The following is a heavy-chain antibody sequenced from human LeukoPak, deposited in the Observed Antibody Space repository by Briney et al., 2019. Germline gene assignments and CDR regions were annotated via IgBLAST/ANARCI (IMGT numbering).Heavy chain of an antibody. V-gene: IGHV1-46*01. D-gene: IGHD1-26*01. J-gene: IGHJ5*02. CDR1: GYTFTSYY. CDR3: ARDNSVEATAWWFDP. CDR2: INPGGGST. Sequence: ASVKVSCKASGYTFTSYYMHWVRQAPGQGLEWMGIINPGGGSTSYAQKFQGRVTMTRDMSTSTDYMELSSLRSEDTAVYYCARDNSVEATAWWFDPWGQGTLVTVSS.